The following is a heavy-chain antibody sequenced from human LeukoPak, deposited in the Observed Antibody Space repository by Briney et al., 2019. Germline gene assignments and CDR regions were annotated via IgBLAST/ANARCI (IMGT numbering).Heavy chain of an antibody. J-gene: IGHJ4*02. V-gene: IGHV4-39*01. CDR1: GGSISSSSYY. CDR2: IYYSGST. Sequence: SETLSLTCTVSGGSISSSSYYWGWIRQPPGKGLEWIGSIYYSGSTYYNPSLKSRVTISVDTSKNQFSLKLSSVTAADTAVYYCARHPGDCGDYEGYWGQGTLVTVSS. D-gene: IGHD4-17*01. CDR3: ARHPGDCGDYEGY.